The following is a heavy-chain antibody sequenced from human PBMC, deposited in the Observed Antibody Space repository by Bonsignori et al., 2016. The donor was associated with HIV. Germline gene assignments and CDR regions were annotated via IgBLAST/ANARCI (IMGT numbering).Heavy chain of an antibody. CDR2: INSNSGDT. CDR3: ASSSRTYTYYYDSSGYIGFQH. V-gene: IGHV1-2*02. Sequence: VRQMPGKGLEWMGWINSNSGDTNYAQKFQGRVTMTRDTSISTAYMELSRLRSDDTAVYYCASSSRTYTYYYDSSGYIGFQHWGQGTLVTVSS. J-gene: IGHJ1*01. D-gene: IGHD3-22*01.